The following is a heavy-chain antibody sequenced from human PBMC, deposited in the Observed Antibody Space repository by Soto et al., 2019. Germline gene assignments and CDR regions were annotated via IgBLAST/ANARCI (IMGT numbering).Heavy chain of an antibody. CDR2: IVVGSGNT. J-gene: IGHJ6*02. CDR1: GFTVTSSA. CDR3: AAPLNNYYYYGMDV. V-gene: IGHV1-58*01. Sequence: SVKVSCKASGFTVTSSAVQWVRRARGQRLEWIGWIVVGSGNTNYAQKFQERVTITRDMSTSTAYMELSSLRSEDTAVYYCAAPLNNYYYYGMDVWGQGTTVTVSS.